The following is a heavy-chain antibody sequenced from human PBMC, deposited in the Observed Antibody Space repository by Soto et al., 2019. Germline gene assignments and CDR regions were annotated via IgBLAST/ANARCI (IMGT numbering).Heavy chain of an antibody. J-gene: IGHJ4*02. CDR1: GGSFSGYY. Sequence: SETLSLTCAVYGGSFSGYYWSWIRQPPGKGLEWIGEINHSGSTNYNPSLKSRVTISVDTSKNQFSLKLSSVTAADTAVYYCARVWPPRYSSGWHPKYYFDYWGQGTLVTVSS. D-gene: IGHD6-19*01. V-gene: IGHV4-34*01. CDR2: INHSGST. CDR3: ARVWPPRYSSGWHPKYYFDY.